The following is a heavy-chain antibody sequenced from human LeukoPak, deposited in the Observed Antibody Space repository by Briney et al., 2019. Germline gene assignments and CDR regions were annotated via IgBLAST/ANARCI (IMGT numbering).Heavy chain of an antibody. CDR3: ARDRDYYYYMDV. Sequence: PSETLSLTCTVSGGSISSYYWSWIRQPPGKGLEWIGYIYYSGSTNYNPSLKSGVTISVDTSKNQFSLKLSSVTAADTAVYYCARDRDYYYYMDVWGKGATVTVSS. CDR1: GGSISSYY. CDR2: IYYSGST. D-gene: IGHD5-24*01. V-gene: IGHV4-59*01. J-gene: IGHJ6*03.